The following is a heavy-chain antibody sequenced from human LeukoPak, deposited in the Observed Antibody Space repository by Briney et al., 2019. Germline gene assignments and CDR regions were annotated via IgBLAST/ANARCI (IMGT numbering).Heavy chain of an antibody. CDR2: INPNSGAT. D-gene: IGHD7-27*01. CDR1: GYTFTGYY. J-gene: IGHJ4*02. Sequence: GASVKVSCQASGYTFTGYYMHWVRQAPGQGLEWMGWINPNSGATKYAQKFQGRVTMTRDTSISTAYMELSSLSSDDTAVYYCARAAASWDFDFWGQGTLVTVSS. CDR3: ARAAASWDFDF. V-gene: IGHV1-2*02.